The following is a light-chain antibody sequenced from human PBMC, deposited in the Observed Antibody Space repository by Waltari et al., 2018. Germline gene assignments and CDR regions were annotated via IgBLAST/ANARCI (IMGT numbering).Light chain of an antibody. CDR1: QSVSYSSNNKNY. CDR3: QQYYAVPPT. Sequence: DIVMTQSPDSLAVSLGERASSTCKSDQSVSYSSNNKNYLAWYRPKPGQPPQLLISWASTREFGVPDRFSGSGSGTDFTLTISSLQAEDAAVYYCQQYYAVPPTFGPGTKVEIK. CDR2: WAS. V-gene: IGKV4-1*01. J-gene: IGKJ1*01.